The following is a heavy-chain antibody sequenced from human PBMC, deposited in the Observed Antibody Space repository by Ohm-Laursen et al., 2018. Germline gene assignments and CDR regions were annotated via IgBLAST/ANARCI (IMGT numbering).Heavy chain of an antibody. V-gene: IGHV3-23*01. CDR3: ARRVAYDRGEFDY. J-gene: IGHJ4*02. CDR2: ISGSGGST. Sequence: SLRLSCAASGFTFSSYAMSWARQAPGKGLEWVSAISGSGGSTYYADSVKGRFTISRDNSKNTLYLQMNSLRAEDTAVYYCARRVAYDRGEFDYWGLGTLVTVSS. D-gene: IGHD5-12*01. CDR1: GFTFSSYA.